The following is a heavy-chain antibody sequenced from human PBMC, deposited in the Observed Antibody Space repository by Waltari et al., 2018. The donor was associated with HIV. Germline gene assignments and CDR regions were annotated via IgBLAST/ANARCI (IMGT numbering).Heavy chain of an antibody. D-gene: IGHD4-4*01. J-gene: IGHJ5*02. CDR1: GGSMTSSSYY. CDR3: ARSFSGYSNYFDP. CDR2: MSYSGST. Sequence: QLQLQGSGPGLVKSSETLSLTCTVSGGSMTSSSYYWGWIRQPPGKGLEWIGSMSYSGSTYHNPSRRRRLTISVDTSKNQFSLKLTSVTAADTAVYYCARSFSGYSNYFDPWGQGTLVTVSS. V-gene: IGHV4-39*01.